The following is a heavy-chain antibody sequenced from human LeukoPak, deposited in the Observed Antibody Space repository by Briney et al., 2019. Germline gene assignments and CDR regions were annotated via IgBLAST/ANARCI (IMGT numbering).Heavy chain of an antibody. CDR2: IYYSGST. D-gene: IGHD5-18*01. J-gene: IGHJ4*02. CDR3: ARGEIQLWFSENYYFDY. Sequence: SETLSPTCTVSGGSISSYYWSWIRQPPGKGLEWIGYIYYSGSTNYNPSLKSRVTISVDTSKNQFSLKLSSVTAADTAVYYCARGEIQLWFSENYYFDYWGQGTLVTVSS. CDR1: GGSISSYY. V-gene: IGHV4-59*12.